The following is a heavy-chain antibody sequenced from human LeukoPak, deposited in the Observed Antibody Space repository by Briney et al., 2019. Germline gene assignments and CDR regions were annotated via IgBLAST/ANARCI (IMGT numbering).Heavy chain of an antibody. J-gene: IGHJ4*02. CDR1: GFTFSSYS. Sequence: GGSLRLTCAASGFTFSSYSKNWVRKAPAKGMEWVSYISSSSSTIYYADSVKGRFNISRDNAKKSLYLQMNSRRAEDTAVYYCARGNRGYSYGVFDYWGQGTLVTVSS. CDR2: ISSSSSTI. D-gene: IGHD5-18*01. V-gene: IGHV3-48*01. CDR3: ARGNRGYSYGVFDY.